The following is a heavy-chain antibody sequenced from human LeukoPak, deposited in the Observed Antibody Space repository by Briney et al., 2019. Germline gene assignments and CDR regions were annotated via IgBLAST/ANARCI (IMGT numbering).Heavy chain of an antibody. D-gene: IGHD3-22*01. CDR1: GFTFSSYA. CDR2: ISGSGGST. J-gene: IGHJ4*02. CDR3: AKDSPPPLLYDSSGYMVDVNYDY. Sequence: GGSLRLSCAASGFTFSSYAMSWVRQAPGKGLEWVSAISGSGGSTYYADSAKGRFTISRDNSKNTLYLQMNSLRAEDTAVYYCAKDSPPPLLYDSSGYMVDVNYDYWGQGTLVTVSS. V-gene: IGHV3-23*01.